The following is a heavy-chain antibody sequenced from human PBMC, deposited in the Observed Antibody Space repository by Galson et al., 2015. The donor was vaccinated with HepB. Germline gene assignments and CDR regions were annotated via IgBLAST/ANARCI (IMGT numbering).Heavy chain of an antibody. J-gene: IGHJ4*02. Sequence: SVRVSCAASGFTFSNAWMSWVRQAPGKGLEWVGRIKSNSDGGTTEDAAHVKGRFTVSRNDSKNTLYLQMNSLKTEDTAVYYCSTDAPMIFVVFIFAYWGQGTLITVSS. CDR2: IKSNSDGGTT. V-gene: IGHV3-15*01. CDR3: STDAPMIFVVFIFAY. CDR1: GFTFSNAW. D-gene: IGHD3/OR15-3a*01.